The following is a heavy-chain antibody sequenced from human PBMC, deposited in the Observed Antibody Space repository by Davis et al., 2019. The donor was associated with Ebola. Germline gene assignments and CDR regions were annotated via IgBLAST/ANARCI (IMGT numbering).Heavy chain of an antibody. CDR1: GYTFTTYG. V-gene: IGHV1-18*01. J-gene: IGHJ4*02. CDR2: ISPSKGDT. Sequence: ASVKVSCKASGYTFTTYGITWVRQAPGQGLDWVGWISPSKGDTNYIQKLQGRVTMTTDTSTSTAYMELRRLRSDDTAVYYCAARAGGGWYEAEYWGQGTLVTVSS. D-gene: IGHD6-19*01. CDR3: AARAGGGWYEAEY.